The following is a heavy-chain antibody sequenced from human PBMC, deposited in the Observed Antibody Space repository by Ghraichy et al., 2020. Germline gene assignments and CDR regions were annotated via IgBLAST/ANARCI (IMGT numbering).Heavy chain of an antibody. CDR2: SSYDGSHQ. V-gene: IGHV3-33*05. J-gene: IGHJ4*02. CDR1: GFAFVSYG. Sequence: GGSLRLSCAASGFAFVSYGIHWVRQAPGKGLEWVAISSYDGSHQYYADSVKGRFSISRDNSKNTLYLQMNSLRADDTAVYSCARDQRHSTVTTSPLYWGQGTLVTVSS. D-gene: IGHD4-17*01. CDR3: ARDQRHSTVTTSPLY.